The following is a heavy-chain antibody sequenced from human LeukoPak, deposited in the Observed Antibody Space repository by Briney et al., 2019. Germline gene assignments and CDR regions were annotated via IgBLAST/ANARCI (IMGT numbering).Heavy chain of an antibody. D-gene: IGHD3-10*01. CDR3: ARHEGSAGTPIDC. CDR2: IFYRGTT. Sequence: SETLSLTCFVSGGSISDKTFYWAWRRQPPGKALEWIGNIFYRGTTYYNPSLKSRVTIFVDTSRNQFSLKVSSLTAADTAIYYCARHEGSAGTPIDCWGQGTLVTVSS. J-gene: IGHJ4*02. V-gene: IGHV4-39*01. CDR1: GGSISDKTFY.